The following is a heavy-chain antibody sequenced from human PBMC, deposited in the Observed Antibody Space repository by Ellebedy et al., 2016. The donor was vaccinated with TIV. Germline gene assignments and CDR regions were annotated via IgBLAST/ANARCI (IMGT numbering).Heavy chain of an antibody. Sequence: PGGSLRFSCAASGFTFSRYWMTWVRQAPGKGLEWVANIKQDGSEKYYVDSVRGRFTISRDNAKNSLYLQMNSLRAEDTAVYYCAGPLVRGVIVDGNWGQGTLVTVSS. V-gene: IGHV3-7*01. J-gene: IGHJ4*02. D-gene: IGHD3-10*01. CDR1: GFTFSRYW. CDR3: AGPLVRGVIVDGN. CDR2: IKQDGSEK.